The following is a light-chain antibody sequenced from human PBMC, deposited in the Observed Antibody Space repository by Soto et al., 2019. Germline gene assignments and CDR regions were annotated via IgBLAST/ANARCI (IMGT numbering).Light chain of an antibody. J-gene: IGKJ1*01. CDR3: QQYGSSPTWT. Sequence: IVFSQSPAALSVSHGERVTFSCSASQGIGSTLAWYQQKPGQTPRLLIYDSSTRATGIPARFSGSGSGTEFTLIINGLQSEDFAVYYCQQYGSSPTWTFGQGAKVDI. CDR1: QGIGST. V-gene: IGKV3-15*01. CDR2: DSS.